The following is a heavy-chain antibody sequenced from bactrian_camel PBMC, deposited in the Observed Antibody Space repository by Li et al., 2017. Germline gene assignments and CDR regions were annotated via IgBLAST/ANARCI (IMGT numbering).Heavy chain of an antibody. D-gene: IGHD5*01. V-gene: IGHV3S40*01. CDR1: RFTFSNYY. CDR2: IYFGAGTT. J-gene: IGHJ4*01. Sequence: VESGGSLVQPGGSLRLSCVASRFTFSNYYMSWFRQALPGKEREGVAAIYFGAGTTYYADSVKGRFAISRDNAKNTVYLQMDSLKPEDTAMYYCAAMTPETVAPDRVPGFGFLEGRGTQVTVS.